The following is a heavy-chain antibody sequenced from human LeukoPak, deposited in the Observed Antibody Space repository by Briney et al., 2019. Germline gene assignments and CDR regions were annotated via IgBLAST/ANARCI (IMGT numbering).Heavy chain of an antibody. J-gene: IGHJ4*02. V-gene: IGHV3-7*01. Sequence: PGGSLRLSCAASGFTFSSYWMTWVRQAPGKGLEWVANIKRDGSEKHYVDSVKGRFTISRDNAKNSLYLQMDSLRAEDTAVYYCARSRSAGYWGQGTLVTVSS. CDR2: IKRDGSEK. CDR3: ARSRSAGY. CDR1: GFTFSSYW.